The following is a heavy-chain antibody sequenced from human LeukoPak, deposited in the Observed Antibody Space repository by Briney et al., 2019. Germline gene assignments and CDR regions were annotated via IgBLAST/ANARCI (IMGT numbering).Heavy chain of an antibody. Sequence: ASVKVSCKASGYTFTSYAMNWVRQAPGQGLEWMGWINTNTGNPTYAQGFTGRFVFSLDTSVSTAYLQISSLKAEDTAVYYCARDAPPTRYCSSTSCYLDYWGQGTLVTVSS. J-gene: IGHJ4*02. CDR3: ARDAPPTRYCSSTSCYLDY. CDR2: INTNTGNP. D-gene: IGHD2-2*01. V-gene: IGHV7-4-1*02. CDR1: GYTFTSYA.